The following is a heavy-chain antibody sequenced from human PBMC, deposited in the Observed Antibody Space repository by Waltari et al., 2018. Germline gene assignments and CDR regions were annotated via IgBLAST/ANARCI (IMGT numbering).Heavy chain of an antibody. CDR1: GFSLTTSGMV. Sequence: QITLKESGPTLVKPTQTLTLACTFSGFSLTTSGMVVGWILQSPGKALEWLALFYWNDDKRYGPALKSRRTSTKDTAKTQVVLTLTNMDPVDTAAYYGAHGGENMGYSLSCDYWGQGTLVTVSS. J-gene: IGHJ4*02. D-gene: IGHD2-15*01. CDR3: AHGGENMGYSLSCDY. CDR2: FYWNDDK. V-gene: IGHV2-5*01.